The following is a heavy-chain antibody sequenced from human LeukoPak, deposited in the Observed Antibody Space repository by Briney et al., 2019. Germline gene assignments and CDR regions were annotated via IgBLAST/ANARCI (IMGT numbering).Heavy chain of an antibody. Sequence: GGSLRLSCAASGFTFSNYAMSWVRQAPGKGLEWVSLISGITTNTYYADSVKGRFTISRDNSKNTLDLQMDSLRAEDAAGYYCAKHLLVGGTRGAYAFDIWGRGTMVTVSS. CDR2: ISGITTNT. CDR3: AKHLLVGGTRGAYAFDI. D-gene: IGHD1-26*01. CDR1: GFTFSNYA. J-gene: IGHJ3*02. V-gene: IGHV3-23*01.